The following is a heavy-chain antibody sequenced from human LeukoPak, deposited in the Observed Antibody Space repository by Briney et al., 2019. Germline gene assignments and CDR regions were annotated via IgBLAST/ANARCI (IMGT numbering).Heavy chain of an antibody. V-gene: IGHV3-30*18. Sequence: AGGSLRLSCAASGFTFSSYGMHWVRQAPGKGLEWVAVISYDGSNKYYADSVKGRFTISRDNSKNTLYLQMNSLRAEDTAVYYCAKEGRYCSGGSCYSGYYFDYWGQGTLVTVSS. CDR1: GFTFSSYG. CDR2: ISYDGSNK. CDR3: AKEGRYCSGGSCYSGYYFDY. D-gene: IGHD2-15*01. J-gene: IGHJ4*02.